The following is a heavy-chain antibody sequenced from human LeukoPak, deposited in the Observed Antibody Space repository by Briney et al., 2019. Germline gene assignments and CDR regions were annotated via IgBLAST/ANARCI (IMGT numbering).Heavy chain of an antibody. V-gene: IGHV5-10-1*01. D-gene: IGHD5-18*01. CDR3: ARHRQIQLWLPEFDY. CDR1: GYSFTTYW. CDR2: IDPSDSYT. Sequence: PGESLKISCKGSGYSFTTYWISWVRQMPGKGLEWMGRIDPSDSYTNYSPSFQGHVTISTDKSISTAYLQWGSLKASDTAMYYCARHRQIQLWLPEFDYWGQGTLVTVSS. J-gene: IGHJ4*02.